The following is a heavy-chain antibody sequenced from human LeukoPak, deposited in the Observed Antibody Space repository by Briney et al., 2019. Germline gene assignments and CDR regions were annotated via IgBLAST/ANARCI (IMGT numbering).Heavy chain of an antibody. D-gene: IGHD2-2*02. CDR3: ATRPIVVVPAAIPAAADY. J-gene: IGHJ4*02. V-gene: IGHV3-23*01. Sequence: PGGSLRLSCAASGFTFSSYAMSWVRQAPGKGLEWVSAISGSGGSTYYADSVKGRFTISRDNSKNTLYLQMNSLRAEDTAVYYCATRPIVVVPAAIPAAADYWGQGTLVTVSS. CDR2: ISGSGGST. CDR1: GFTFSSYA.